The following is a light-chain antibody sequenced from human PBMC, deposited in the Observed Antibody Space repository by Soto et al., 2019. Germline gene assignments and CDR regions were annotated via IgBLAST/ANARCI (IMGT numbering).Light chain of an antibody. CDR2: GTS. CDR1: QNIHNH. CDR3: QQYYDWPPWT. V-gene: IGKV3-15*01. J-gene: IGKJ1*01. Sequence: EIVLTQSPGTLSLSPGERATLSCRASQNIHNHMSWFLQKPGQAPRLLIYGTSTRATGIPARFSGSGTGTDFTLTINNLQSEDFAVYYCQQYYDWPPWTFGQGTKVDIK.